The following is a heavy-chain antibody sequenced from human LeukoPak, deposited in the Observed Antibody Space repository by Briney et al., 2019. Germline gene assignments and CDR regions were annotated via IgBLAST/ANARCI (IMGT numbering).Heavy chain of an antibody. D-gene: IGHD2-21*01. Sequence: SETLSLTCTVSGGSISSSSYYWGWIRQPPGKGLEWIGSIYYSGSTYYNPSLKSRVTISVDTSKNQFSLKLSSVTAADTAVYYCARHDHIVALSRIRGQGTMVTVSS. J-gene: IGHJ3*02. CDR2: IYYSGST. CDR1: GGSISSSSYY. CDR3: ARHDHIVALSRI. V-gene: IGHV4-39*01.